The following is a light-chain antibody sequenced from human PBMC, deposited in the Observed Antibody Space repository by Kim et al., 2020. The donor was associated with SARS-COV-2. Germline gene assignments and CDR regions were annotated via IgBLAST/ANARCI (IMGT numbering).Light chain of an antibody. Sequence: DIQMTQSPSSLSASIGDRVTITCRASQGIRNFLAWYQQKPGKVPKLLIYAASTLQSGVPSRFSGSGSGTDFTLTISSLQPEDVATYYCQKYNIAPPTFGGGTKVDIK. CDR3: QKYNIAPPT. CDR1: QGIRNF. J-gene: IGKJ4*01. CDR2: AAS. V-gene: IGKV1-27*01.